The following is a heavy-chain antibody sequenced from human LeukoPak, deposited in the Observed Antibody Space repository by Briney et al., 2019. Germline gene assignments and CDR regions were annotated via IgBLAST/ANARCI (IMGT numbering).Heavy chain of an antibody. CDR3: ARVSVIWDYYGSGRDQYYFDY. Sequence: ASVKVSCKASGYTFTSYGISWVRQAPGQGLEWVGWISAYNGNTNHAQKLQGRVTMTTDTSTSTAYMELRSLRSDDTAVYYCARVSVIWDYYGSGRDQYYFDYWGQGTLVTVSS. V-gene: IGHV1-18*01. J-gene: IGHJ4*02. D-gene: IGHD3-10*01. CDR1: GYTFTSYG. CDR2: ISAYNGNT.